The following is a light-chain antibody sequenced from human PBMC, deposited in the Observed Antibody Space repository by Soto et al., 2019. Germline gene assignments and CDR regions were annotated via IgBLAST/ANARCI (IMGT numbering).Light chain of an antibody. CDR2: DVT. J-gene: IGLJ2*01. CDR1: SSDVGGYNY. V-gene: IGLV2-14*01. CDR3: SSYTSTSTLVV. Sequence: QSALTQPASVSGSPGQSITISCTGTSSDVGGYNYVSWYQQHPGKAPKLMIYDVTNRPSGVSNRFSRSKSGNAASLPISGLQAEDEADYYCSSYTSTSTLVVFGGGTKLTVL.